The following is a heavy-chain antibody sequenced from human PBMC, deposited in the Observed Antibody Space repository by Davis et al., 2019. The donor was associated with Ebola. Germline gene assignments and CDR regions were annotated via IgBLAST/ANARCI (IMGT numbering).Heavy chain of an antibody. V-gene: IGHV3-11*01. D-gene: IGHD5-18*01. CDR3: ARAQLWSGDWFDP. J-gene: IGHJ5*02. CDR1: GFTFRTYA. CDR2: ISSSGSTI. Sequence: GESLKISCAASGFTFRTYAMSWVRQAPGKGLEWVSGISSSGSTIYYADSVKGRFTISRDNAKNSLYLQMNSLRAEDTAVYYCARAQLWSGDWFDPWGQGTLVTVSS.